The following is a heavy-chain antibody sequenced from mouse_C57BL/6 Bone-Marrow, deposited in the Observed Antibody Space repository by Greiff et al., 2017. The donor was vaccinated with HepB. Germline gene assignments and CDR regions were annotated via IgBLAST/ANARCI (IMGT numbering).Heavy chain of an antibody. J-gene: IGHJ3*01. Sequence: EVKLVESGAELVRPGASVKLSCTASGFNIKDDYMHWVKQRPEQGLEWIGWIDPENGDTEYASKFQGKATITADTSSNTAYLQLSSLTSEDTAVYYCITTFAYWGQGTLVTVSA. CDR3: ITTFAY. CDR2: IDPENGDT. CDR1: GFNIKDDY. V-gene: IGHV14-4*01.